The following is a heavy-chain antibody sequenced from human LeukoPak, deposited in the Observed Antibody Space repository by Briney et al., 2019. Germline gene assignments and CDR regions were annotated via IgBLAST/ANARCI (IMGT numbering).Heavy chain of an antibody. J-gene: IGHJ6*03. Sequence: GGSLGLSCAASEFTFSSYGMHWVRQAPGKGLEWVTFIRFDGSNKFYADSVKGRFTISRDNSKNTLYLQMNSLRAGDTAVYYCASTSWFYMDVWGKGTTVTISS. CDR3: ASTSWFYMDV. D-gene: IGHD2-2*01. V-gene: IGHV3-30*02. CDR2: IRFDGSNK. CDR1: EFTFSSYG.